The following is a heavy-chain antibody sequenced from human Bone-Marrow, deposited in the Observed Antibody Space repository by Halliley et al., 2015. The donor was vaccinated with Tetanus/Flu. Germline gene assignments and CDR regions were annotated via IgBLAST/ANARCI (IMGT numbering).Heavy chain of an antibody. J-gene: IGHJ3*02. Sequence: MGIINPSGGSTRNAQKFQGRVTMTRDTSTTTVYMELSSLRSEDTAVYYCARADYGDKRDAFDIWGQGTMVTVSS. CDR3: ARADYGDKRDAFDI. D-gene: IGHD4-17*01. CDR2: INPSGGST. V-gene: IGHV1-46*01.